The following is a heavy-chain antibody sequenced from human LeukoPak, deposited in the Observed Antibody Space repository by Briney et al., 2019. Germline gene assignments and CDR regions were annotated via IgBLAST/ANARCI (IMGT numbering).Heavy chain of an antibody. CDR3: ARAGLHYYDSSGYLGY. V-gene: IGHV4-34*01. Sequence: KPSETLSLTCAVYGGSFSGYYWSWIRQPPGKGLEWIGEINHSGSTNYNPSLKSRVTISVDTSKNQFSLKLSSVTAADTAVYYCARAGLHYYDSSGYLGYWGQGTLVTVSS. J-gene: IGHJ4*02. CDR2: INHSGST. CDR1: GGSFSGYY. D-gene: IGHD3-22*01.